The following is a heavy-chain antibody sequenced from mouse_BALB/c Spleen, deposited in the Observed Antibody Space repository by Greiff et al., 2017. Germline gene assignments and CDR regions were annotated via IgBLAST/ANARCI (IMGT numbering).Heavy chain of an antibody. CDR1: GFSLTSYG. CDR3: ARHGATALYYAMDY. V-gene: IGHV2-6-2*01. CDR2: IWSDGST. Sequence: LVESGPDLVAPSQSLSITCTVSGFSLTSYGVHWVRQPPGKGLEWLVVIWSDGSTTYNSALKSRLSISKDNSKSQVFLKMNSLQTDDTAMYYCARHGATALYYAMDYWGQGTSVTVSS. J-gene: IGHJ4*01. D-gene: IGHD1-2*01.